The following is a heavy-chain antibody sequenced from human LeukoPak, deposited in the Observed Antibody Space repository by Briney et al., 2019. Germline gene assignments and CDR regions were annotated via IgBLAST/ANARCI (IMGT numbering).Heavy chain of an antibody. CDR1: GGSISSYY. D-gene: IGHD3-3*01. Sequence: SETLSLTCTVSGGSISSYYWSWIRQPAGKGLEWIGRIYTSGSTNYNPSLKSRVTMSVDTSKNQFSLKLSSVTAADTAVYYCARSATYYDFWSGFVFDYWGQGTLVTVSS. CDR2: IYTSGST. CDR3: ARSATYYDFWSGFVFDY. J-gene: IGHJ4*02. V-gene: IGHV4-4*07.